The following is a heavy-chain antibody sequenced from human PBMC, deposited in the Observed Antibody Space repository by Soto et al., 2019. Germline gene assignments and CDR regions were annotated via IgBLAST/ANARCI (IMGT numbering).Heavy chain of an antibody. Sequence: QVQLVQSGAEVKKPGSSVKVSCKASGGTFSSYAISWVRQAPGQGLEWMGGIIPIFGTANYAQKFQGRVTITADESTSTAHMELSSLRSEDTAVYYCATSPKTGHAAYFQHWGQGTLVTVSS. J-gene: IGHJ1*01. CDR3: ATSPKTGHAAYFQH. CDR2: IIPIFGTA. D-gene: IGHD1-1*01. V-gene: IGHV1-69*12. CDR1: GGTFSSYA.